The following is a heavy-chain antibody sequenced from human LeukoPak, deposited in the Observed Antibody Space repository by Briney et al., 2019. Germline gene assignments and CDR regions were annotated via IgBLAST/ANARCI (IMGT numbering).Heavy chain of an antibody. D-gene: IGHD4-17*01. J-gene: IGHJ4*02. CDR2: MNPNSGNT. CDR3: AREMLGDYAVDY. Sequence: ASVKVSCKASGYTFTSYDINWVRQATGQGLEWMGWMNPNSGNTGYAQKFQGRVTMTRNTSISTAYMELSSLRSEDTAVYYCAREMLGDYAVDYWGQGTLVTVSS. CDR1: GYTFTSYD. V-gene: IGHV1-8*01.